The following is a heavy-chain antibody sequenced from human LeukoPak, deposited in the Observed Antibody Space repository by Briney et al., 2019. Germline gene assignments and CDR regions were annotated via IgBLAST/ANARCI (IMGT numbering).Heavy chain of an antibody. Sequence: GGSLRLSCAASGFTVSSNFMNWVRQAPGKGLEWVSVIYSGGTTYYADSVKGRFTVSRDNSKNTLYLQMNSLRAEDTAVYYCARDAGCDTTSCRPGYFDYWGQGTLVTVSS. CDR3: ARDAGCDTTSCRPGYFDY. CDR1: GFTVSSNF. V-gene: IGHV3-66*02. D-gene: IGHD2-2*01. J-gene: IGHJ4*02. CDR2: IYSGGTT.